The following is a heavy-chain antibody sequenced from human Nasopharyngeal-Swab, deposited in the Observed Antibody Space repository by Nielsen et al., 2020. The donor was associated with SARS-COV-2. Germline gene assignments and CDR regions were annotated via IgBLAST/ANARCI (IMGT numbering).Heavy chain of an antibody. V-gene: IGHV3-64D*06. CDR1: GFTFSSYA. J-gene: IGHJ5*02. CDR3: VKPVHITMVRGVMSGPNWFDP. CDR2: ISSNGGST. Sequence: GGSLRLSCSASGFTFSSYAMHWVRQAPGKGLEYVSAISSNGGSTYYADSVKGRFTISRDNSKNTLYLQMSSLRAEDTAVYYRVKPVHITMVRGVMSGPNWFDPWGQGTLVTVSS. D-gene: IGHD3-10*01.